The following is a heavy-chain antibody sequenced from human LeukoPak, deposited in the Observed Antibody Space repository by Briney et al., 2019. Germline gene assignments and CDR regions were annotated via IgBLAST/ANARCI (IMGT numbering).Heavy chain of an antibody. D-gene: IGHD3-10*01. CDR2: IYYSEAA. J-gene: IGHJ4*02. CDR1: GGSIGNDGYY. V-gene: IGHV4-31*03. CDR3: ARGRYYGFSGDS. Sequence: SETLSLTCTVSGGSIGNDGYYWNWLRQHPGRGLEWIAFIYYSEAASYNPSLKSRVTISVYTSTNQFSLKLTSVTAADTAVYFCARGRYYGFSGDSWGQGTLVTVSS.